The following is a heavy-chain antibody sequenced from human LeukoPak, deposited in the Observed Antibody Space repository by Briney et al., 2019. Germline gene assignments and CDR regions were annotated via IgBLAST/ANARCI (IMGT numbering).Heavy chain of an antibody. CDR1: GFTFSDYY. CDR3: ARAGYCSSTSCRTLHFDY. J-gene: IGHJ4*02. V-gene: IGHV3-11*01. D-gene: IGHD2-2*01. Sequence: PGGSLRLSCAASGFTFSDYYMSWIRQAPGKGLEWISYVSSSGSTKYYAASVKGRFTISRDNAKTSLYLQMNSLRAEDTAVYYCARAGYCSSTSCRTLHFDYWGQGTLVTVSS. CDR2: VSSSGSTK.